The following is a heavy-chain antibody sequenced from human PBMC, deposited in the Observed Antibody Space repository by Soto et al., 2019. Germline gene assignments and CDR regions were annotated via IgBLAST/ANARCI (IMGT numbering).Heavy chain of an antibody. Sequence: QVQLVESGGGVVQPGRSLRLSCAASGFTFSSYGMHWVRQAPGKGLEWVAVISYDGSNKYYADSVKGRFTISRDNSKNTLYLQMNSLRAEDTAVYYCAKGGASPYCSGWYDYFDYWGQGTLVTVSS. D-gene: IGHD6-19*01. CDR2: ISYDGSNK. J-gene: IGHJ4*02. CDR3: AKGGASPYCSGWYDYFDY. CDR1: GFTFSSYG. V-gene: IGHV3-30*18.